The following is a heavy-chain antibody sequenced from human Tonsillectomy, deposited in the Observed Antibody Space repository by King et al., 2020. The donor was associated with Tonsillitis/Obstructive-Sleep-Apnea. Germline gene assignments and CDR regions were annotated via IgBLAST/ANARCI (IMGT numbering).Heavy chain of an antibody. D-gene: IGHD6-19*01. J-gene: IGHJ4*02. Sequence: EVQLVESGGGLVQPGGSLRLSCAASGFTFSSYAMSWVRQAPGKGLEWVSAISGSGVGTYYADSVKGRFTISRDNSKNTLYLQMNSLRAEDTAVYFCAKDHSSGWHDFDYWGQGTLVTVSS. CDR3: AKDHSSGWHDFDY. CDR1: GFTFSSYA. V-gene: IGHV3-23*04. CDR2: ISGSGVGT.